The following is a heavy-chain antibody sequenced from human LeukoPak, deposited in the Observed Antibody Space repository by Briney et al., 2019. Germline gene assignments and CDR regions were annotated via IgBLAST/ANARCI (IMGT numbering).Heavy chain of an antibody. CDR3: ARHGLISSGWSHWFDP. CDR1: AGSISSSSYS. V-gene: IGHV4-39*01. Sequence: SETLSLTRTVSAGSISSSSYSWGWIRQPPGKGLEWIGTFHYTGNTYYSPSLKSRVTISVDTSKNLFSLKLSSMTAADTAVYYCARHGLISSGWSHWFDPWGQGTLVTVSS. J-gene: IGHJ5*02. CDR2: FHYTGNT. D-gene: IGHD6-13*01.